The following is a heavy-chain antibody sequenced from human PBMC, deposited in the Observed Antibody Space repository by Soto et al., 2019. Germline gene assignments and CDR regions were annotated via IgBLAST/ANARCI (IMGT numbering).Heavy chain of an antibody. V-gene: IGHV3-7*01. CDR3: AREAVADTLYDFDI. J-gene: IGHJ3*02. Sequence: RLSCAASGFTFSSYWMSWVRQAPGKGLEWVANIKQDGSEKYYVDSVKGRFTISRDNAKNSLYLQMNSLRAEDTAVYYCAREAVADTLYDFDIWGQGTMVTVSS. CDR2: IKQDGSEK. D-gene: IGHD2-15*01. CDR1: GFTFSSYW.